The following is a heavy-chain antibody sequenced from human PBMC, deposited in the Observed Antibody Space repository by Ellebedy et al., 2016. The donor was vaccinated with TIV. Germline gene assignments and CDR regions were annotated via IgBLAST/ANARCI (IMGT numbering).Heavy chain of an antibody. V-gene: IGHV3-7*01. Sequence: GESLKISCVASGFSFRSYWMSWVRQAPGKGLEWLANIYPDGREHFYVDSVKGRFTISRDNAKNSVYLHMNSLRAEDTAVYYCARRGSYGDYSVQVNSWFDLWGQGTLVTVSS. CDR2: IYPDGREH. J-gene: IGHJ5*02. CDR1: GFSFRSYW. CDR3: ARRGSYGDYSVQVNSWFDL. D-gene: IGHD4-17*01.